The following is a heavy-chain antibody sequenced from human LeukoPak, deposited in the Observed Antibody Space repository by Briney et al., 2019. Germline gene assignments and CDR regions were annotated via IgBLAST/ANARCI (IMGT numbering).Heavy chain of an antibody. Sequence: GSLRLSCAASGFTFSNAWMSWVRQAPGKGLDWIGEINHSGNTNYSPSLKSRVTMSTDKSKNEFSLRLTSVTAADTAVYYCARAGVWLPAVWGQGTLVTVSS. J-gene: IGHJ4*02. V-gene: IGHV4-4*02. CDR3: ARAGVWLPAV. CDR1: GFTFSNAW. D-gene: IGHD3-9*01. CDR2: INHSGNT.